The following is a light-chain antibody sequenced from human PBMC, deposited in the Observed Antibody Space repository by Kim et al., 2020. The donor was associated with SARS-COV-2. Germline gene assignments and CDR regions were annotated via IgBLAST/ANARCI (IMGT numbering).Light chain of an antibody. J-gene: IGKJ1*01. Sequence: GDRVPITCRASQDISHYLAWFQQKPGEAPKLLIYAASALHSEVPSRFSGSGSGTDFTLTISSLQPEDVATFYCQSYNSAPWTFGQGTKVDIK. V-gene: IGKV1-27*01. CDR3: QSYNSAPWT. CDR1: QDISHY. CDR2: AAS.